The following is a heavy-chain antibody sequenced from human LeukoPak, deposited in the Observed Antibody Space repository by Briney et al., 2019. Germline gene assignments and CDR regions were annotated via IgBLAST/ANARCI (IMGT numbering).Heavy chain of an antibody. J-gene: IGHJ4*02. V-gene: IGHV3-30*03. Sequence: GGSLRLSCAASGFTFSSYGMHWVRQAPGKGLEWVAVISYDGSNKYYADSVKGRFTISRDNSKNTLYLQMNSLRAEDTAVCYCATGEVMGYWGQGTLVTVSS. D-gene: IGHD3-10*01. CDR1: GFTFSSYG. CDR2: ISYDGSNK. CDR3: ATGEVMGY.